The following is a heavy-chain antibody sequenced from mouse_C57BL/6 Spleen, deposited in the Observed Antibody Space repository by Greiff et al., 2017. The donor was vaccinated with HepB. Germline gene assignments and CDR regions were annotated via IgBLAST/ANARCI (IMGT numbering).Heavy chain of an antibody. CDR2: INPSTGGT. CDR3: ARRRGGSSLYYFDY. D-gene: IGHD1-1*01. Sequence: VQLKESGPELVKPGASVKISCKASGYSFTGYYMNWVKQSPEKSLEWIGEINPSTGGTTYNQKFKAKATLTVDKSSSTAYMQLKSLTSEDSAVYYCARRRGGSSLYYFDYWGQGTTLTVSS. J-gene: IGHJ2*01. V-gene: IGHV1-42*01. CDR1: GYSFTGYY.